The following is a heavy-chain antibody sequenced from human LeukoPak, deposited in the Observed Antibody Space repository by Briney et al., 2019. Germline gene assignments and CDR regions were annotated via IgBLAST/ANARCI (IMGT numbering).Heavy chain of an antibody. Sequence: SETLSLTCAVYGGSFSGYYWSWIRQPPGKGLEWIGEINHSGSTNYNPSLKSRVTISVDTSKNQFSLKLSSVTAADTAVYYCARGCSTDSRGHYYGLDVWGQGTTVTVSS. CDR2: INHSGST. V-gene: IGHV4-34*01. CDR1: GGSFSGYY. CDR3: ARGCSTDSRGHYYGLDV. J-gene: IGHJ6*02. D-gene: IGHD3-10*02.